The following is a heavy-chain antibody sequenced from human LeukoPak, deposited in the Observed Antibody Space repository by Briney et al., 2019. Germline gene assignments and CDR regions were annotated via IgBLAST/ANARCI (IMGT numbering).Heavy chain of an antibody. CDR3: ARPRGGIYSSRDAFDI. CDR1: GYTFTTNG. CDR2: ISPDNGDT. V-gene: IGHV1-18*04. D-gene: IGHD6-19*01. Sequence: ASVKVSCRASGYTFTTNGISWVRQAPGQGLEWMAWISPDNGDTKYAQEFQGRLTVTTDTSTSTAYMELRSLRSDDTAVYYCARPRGGIYSSRDAFDIWGQGTMVTVSS. J-gene: IGHJ3*02.